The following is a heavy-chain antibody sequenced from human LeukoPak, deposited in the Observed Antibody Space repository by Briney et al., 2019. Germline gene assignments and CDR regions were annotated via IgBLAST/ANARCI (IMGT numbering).Heavy chain of an antibody. V-gene: IGHV3-23*01. J-gene: IGHJ4*02. CDR1: GFTFSSYA. Sequence: GGSLRLSCAASGFTFSSYAMSWVRQAPGKGLEWVSAISGSGGSTYYADSVKGRFTISRDNSKNTLSLQMDSLRAEDTAVYYRAKGHLQGSSCGQGTLVTVSS. CDR2: ISGSGGST. D-gene: IGHD6-13*01. CDR3: AKGHLQGSS.